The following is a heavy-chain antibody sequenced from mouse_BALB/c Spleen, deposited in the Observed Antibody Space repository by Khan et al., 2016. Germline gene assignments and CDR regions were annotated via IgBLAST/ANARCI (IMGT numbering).Heavy chain of an antibody. V-gene: IGHV1-54*01. Sequence: QVQLQQSGAELVRPGTSVKVSCKASGYAFTNYLIEWVKQRPGQGLEWIGVINPGSGGSNYNEKFKGKAALTADISSSTAYMQLSSLTSDDSAVYSCARSDGYDVGYAYWGQGTLVTVSA. CDR3: ARSDGYDVGYAY. CDR1: GYAFTNYL. D-gene: IGHD2-2*01. J-gene: IGHJ3*01. CDR2: INPGSGGS.